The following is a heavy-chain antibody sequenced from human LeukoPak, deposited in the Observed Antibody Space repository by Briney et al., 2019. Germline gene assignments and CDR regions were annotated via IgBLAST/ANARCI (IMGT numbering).Heavy chain of an antibody. D-gene: IGHD3-16*01. CDR2: IKSKVDGGTI. CDR3: STGGYYFDY. CDR1: GFTFSNAW. Sequence: PGGSLRLSCAASGFTFSNAWMNWVRQAPGKGPEWVGRIKSKVDGGTIEYAAPVRGRFTISREDSKSTVYLQVNSLKAEDTAIYYCSTGGYYFDYWGQGILVTVSS. V-gene: IGHV3-15*01. J-gene: IGHJ4*02.